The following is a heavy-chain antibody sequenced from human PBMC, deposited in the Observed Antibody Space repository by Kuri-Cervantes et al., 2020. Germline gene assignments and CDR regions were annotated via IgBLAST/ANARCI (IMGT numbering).Heavy chain of an antibody. CDR3: ARGPGRLGYCGGDCFRFDY. J-gene: IGHJ4*02. Sequence: GESLKISCAASGFSFNTYAMSWVRQAPGKGLEWVSAISGADPGTYHADSVKGRFTISRDNSKNTLYLQMNSLRAEDTAVYYCARGPGRLGYCGGDCFRFDYWGQGTLVTVSS. CDR1: GFSFNTYA. V-gene: IGHV3-23*01. CDR2: ISGADPGT. D-gene: IGHD2-21*02.